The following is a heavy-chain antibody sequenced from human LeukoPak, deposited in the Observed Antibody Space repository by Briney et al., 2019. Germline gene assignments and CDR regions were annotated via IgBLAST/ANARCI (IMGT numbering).Heavy chain of an antibody. Sequence: SQTLSLTCTVSGGSISSGGYYWSWIRQHPGKGLERIGYIYDSGSTYYNTSLKSRVTISVDTSKTQFSLKLSSVTAADTAVYYCARDAGYSYGYSYFDYWGQGTLVTVSS. CDR3: ARDAGYSYGYSYFDY. CDR2: IYDSGST. V-gene: IGHV4-31*03. J-gene: IGHJ4*02. CDR1: GGSISSGGYY. D-gene: IGHD5-18*01.